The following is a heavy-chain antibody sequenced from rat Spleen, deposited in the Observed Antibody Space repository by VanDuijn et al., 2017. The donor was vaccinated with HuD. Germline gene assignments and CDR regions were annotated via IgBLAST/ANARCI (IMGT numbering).Heavy chain of an antibody. V-gene: IGHV5-19*01. D-gene: IGHD1-12*01. J-gene: IGHJ2*01. Sequence: EVQLVESGGGLVQPGRSLKLSCAASGFTFSNYGMHWIRQAPTKGLEWVASISPSGGSTYYRDSVKGRFTISRDNAKSTLYLQMDSLRSEDTATYYCATGGVITMIEGYFDYWGQGVMVTVSS. CDR3: ATGGVITMIEGYFDY. CDR2: ISPSGGST. CDR1: GFTFSNYG.